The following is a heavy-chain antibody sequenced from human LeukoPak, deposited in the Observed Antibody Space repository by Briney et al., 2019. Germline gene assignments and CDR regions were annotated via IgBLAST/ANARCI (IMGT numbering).Heavy chain of an antibody. D-gene: IGHD2/OR15-2a*01. Sequence: GGSLRLSCSVSGFTFSSYTMHWVRQAPGKGLEYVSSININGGSTYYADSVKGRFTISRDNSKSTLYLQMSSLRAEDTAVYLCVKDLRSDFMGVLSRYLSYWGQGTLVTVSS. CDR3: VKDLRSDFMGVLSRYLSY. J-gene: IGHJ4*02. CDR1: GFTFSSYT. V-gene: IGHV3-64D*09. CDR2: ININGGST.